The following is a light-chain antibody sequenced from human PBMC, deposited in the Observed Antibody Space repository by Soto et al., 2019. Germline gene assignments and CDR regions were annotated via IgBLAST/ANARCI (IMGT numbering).Light chain of an antibody. J-gene: IGKJ1*01. CDR2: DVS. Sequence: DIQMTQSPSTLSASVGDGVTITCRASQSIGTWLAWYQQKPGKAPKVLIYDVSSLKSGLPSRFSASAAATEITLTISSLQPDDCATYSSQQYKSFWTFGQGTNVEIK. CDR1: QSIGTW. CDR3: QQYKSFWT. V-gene: IGKV1-5*01.